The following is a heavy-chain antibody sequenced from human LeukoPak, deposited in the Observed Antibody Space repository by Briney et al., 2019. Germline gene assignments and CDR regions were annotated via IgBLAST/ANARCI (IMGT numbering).Heavy chain of an antibody. Sequence: GGSLRLSCAASGFTFSSYSMNWVRQAPGKGLEWVSSISSSSSYIYYADSVKGRFTISRDNAKNSLYLQMNSLRAEDTAVYYCAKDQGITMVRGVISGFDYWGQGTLVTVSS. J-gene: IGHJ4*02. CDR1: GFTFSSYS. CDR3: AKDQGITMVRGVISGFDY. V-gene: IGHV3-21*04. D-gene: IGHD3-10*01. CDR2: ISSSSSYI.